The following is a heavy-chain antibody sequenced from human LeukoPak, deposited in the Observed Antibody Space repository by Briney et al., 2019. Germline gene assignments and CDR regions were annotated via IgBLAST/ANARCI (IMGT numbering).Heavy chain of an antibody. CDR2: IVVVSGNT. Sequence: SVKVSCKASGFTFTSSAMQWVRPARGQRLEWIGWIVVVSGNTDYAQKFQERVTITRDMSTSTAYMELSSLRSEDTGVYYCAAVAVAGDNYFDYWGQGTLVTVSS. D-gene: IGHD6-19*01. CDR1: GFTFTSSA. V-gene: IGHV1-58*02. CDR3: AAVAVAGDNYFDY. J-gene: IGHJ4*02.